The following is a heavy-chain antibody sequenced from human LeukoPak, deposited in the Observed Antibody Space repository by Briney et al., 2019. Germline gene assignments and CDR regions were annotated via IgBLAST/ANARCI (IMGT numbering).Heavy chain of an antibody. CDR2: IYYSGST. Sequence: SETLSLTCTVSGGSISSSSYYWGWIRQPPGKGLEWIGSIYYSGSTYYNPSLKSRVTISVDTSKNQFSPKLSSVTAADTAVYYCARSTTYYYYGMDVWGQGTTVTVSS. J-gene: IGHJ6*02. CDR3: ARSTTYYYYGMDV. V-gene: IGHV4-39*01. D-gene: IGHD1-14*01. CDR1: GGSISSSSYY.